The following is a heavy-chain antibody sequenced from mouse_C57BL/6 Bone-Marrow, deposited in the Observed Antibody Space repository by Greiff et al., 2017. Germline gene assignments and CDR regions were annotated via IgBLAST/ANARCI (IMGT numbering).Heavy chain of an antibody. CDR2: IYPGDGDT. D-gene: IGHD1-1*01. CDR1: GYAFSSSW. V-gene: IGHV1-82*01. CDR3: EKRDYYGGYYFDY. J-gene: IGHJ2*01. Sequence: VKLQESGPELVKPGASVKISCKASGYAFSSSWMHWVKQRPGQGLEWIGRIYPGDGDTNYNGKFKGKATLTADKSSSTAYMQLSSLTSEDSAVYFCEKRDYYGGYYFDYWGQGTTLTVSS.